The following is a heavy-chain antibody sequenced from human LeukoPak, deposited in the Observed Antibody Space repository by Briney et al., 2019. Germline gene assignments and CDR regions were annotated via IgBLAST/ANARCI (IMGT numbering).Heavy chain of an antibody. CDR2: IDYRGST. CDR3: ARIQSDWIVVTQGAFDI. V-gene: IGHV4-59*01. D-gene: IGHD3-22*01. CDR1: GGSISTYY. Sequence: SETLSLTCTVSGGSISTYYWSWIRQPPGKGLEWIAYIDYRGSTTYNPSLRSRVTISVDTSRNQFSLKLSSVTAADTAVYYCARIQSDWIVVTQGAFDIWGQGTMVTVSS. J-gene: IGHJ3*02.